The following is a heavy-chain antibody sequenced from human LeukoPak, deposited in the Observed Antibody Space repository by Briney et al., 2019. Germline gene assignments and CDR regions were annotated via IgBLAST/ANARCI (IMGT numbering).Heavy chain of an antibody. CDR1: GGSFSGYY. Sequence: SETLSLTCAVYGGSFSGYYWSWTRQPPGKGLEWIGEINHSGSTNYNPSLKSRVTISVDRSKNQFSLKLSSVTAADTAMYYCARASGAYNGNFDYWGQGTLVTGSS. CDR2: INHSGST. J-gene: IGHJ4*02. D-gene: IGHD4-17*01. CDR3: ARASGAYNGNFDY. V-gene: IGHV4-34*01.